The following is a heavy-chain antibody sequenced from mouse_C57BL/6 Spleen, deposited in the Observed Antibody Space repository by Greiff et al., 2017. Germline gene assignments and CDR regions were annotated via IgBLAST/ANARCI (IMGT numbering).Heavy chain of an antibody. V-gene: IGHV3-1*01. D-gene: IGHD1-1*01. Sequence: EVQLVESGPGMVKPSQSLSLTCTVTGYSITSGYDWHWIRHFPGNKLEWMGYISYSGSTNYNPSLKSRISITHDTSKNHFFLKLNSVTTEDTATYYCARSLLRLWYFDVWGTGTTVTVSS. CDR1: GYSITSGYD. J-gene: IGHJ1*03. CDR2: ISYSGST. CDR3: ARSLLRLWYFDV.